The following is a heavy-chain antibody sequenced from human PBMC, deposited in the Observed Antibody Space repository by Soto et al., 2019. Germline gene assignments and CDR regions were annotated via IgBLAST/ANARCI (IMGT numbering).Heavy chain of an antibody. D-gene: IGHD4-4*01. CDR3: ARDLGLSAVTLDYDGMEV. Sequence: SAKLSYQTPVYAFTRSGITLVRQAPGQGLEWMGWISAYNGNTNYAQKLQGSVPMTTDTSTSTAYMELRSLRSDDTAVYYCARDLGLSAVTLDYDGMEVWGQGTTVTGSS. V-gene: IGHV1-18*04. CDR2: ISAYNGNT. CDR1: VYAFTRSG. J-gene: IGHJ6*01.